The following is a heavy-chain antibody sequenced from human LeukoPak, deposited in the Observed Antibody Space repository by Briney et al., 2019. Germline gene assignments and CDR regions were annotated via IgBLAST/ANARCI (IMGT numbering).Heavy chain of an antibody. CDR1: GGSLSGYD. V-gene: IGHV4-34*01. J-gene: IGHJ4*02. Sequence: SETLSLTCAVYGGSLSGYDWNWIRQPPGRGLEWIGEINHSGSTNYNPSLKSRVTISVDTSKNQFSLKLTSVTAADTAVYYCARGPISYSSGWYVNYWGQGTLVTVSS. D-gene: IGHD6-19*01. CDR3: ARGPISYSSGWYVNY. CDR2: INHSGST.